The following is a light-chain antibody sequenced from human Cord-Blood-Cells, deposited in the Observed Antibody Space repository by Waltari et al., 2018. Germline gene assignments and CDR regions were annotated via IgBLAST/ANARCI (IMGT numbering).Light chain of an antibody. J-gene: IGLJ1*01. CDR2: EVS. Sequence: QSALTQPASVSGSPGQSITISCTGTSSHVGRYNLVSWYQQHPGKAPKLMIYEVSKRSSVVSNRFSGSKSGNTASLTISGLQAEDEADYYCCSYAGSSTYVFGTGTKVTVL. CDR3: CSYAGSSTYV. V-gene: IGLV2-23*02. CDR1: SSHVGRYNL.